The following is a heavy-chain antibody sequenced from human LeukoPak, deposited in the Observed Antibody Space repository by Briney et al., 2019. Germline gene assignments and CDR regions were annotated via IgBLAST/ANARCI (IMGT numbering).Heavy chain of an antibody. D-gene: IGHD6-19*01. J-gene: IGHJ4*02. V-gene: IGHV3-7*04. Sequence: GGSLRLSCAASGFTFSTYWMTWVRQAPGRGLEWVANIKPDGTETSYVDSVRGRFIITRDNAKNSLYLQMNSLRVEDTAVYYCVRDPPRSGWSFDYWGQGALVTVSS. CDR1: GFTFSTYW. CDR3: VRDPPRSGWSFDY. CDR2: IKPDGTET.